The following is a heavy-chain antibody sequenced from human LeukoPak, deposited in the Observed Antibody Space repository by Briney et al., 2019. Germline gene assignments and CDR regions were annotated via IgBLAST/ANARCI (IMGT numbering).Heavy chain of an antibody. CDR3: ARGVWGSENWFDP. V-gene: IGHV4-34*01. Sequence: SETLSLTCAVYGGSFSGYYWSWIRQPPGKGLEWIGEINHSGSTNYNPCLKSRVTISVDTSKNQFSLKLSSVTAADTAVYYCARGVWGSENWFDPWGQGTLVTVSS. J-gene: IGHJ5*02. CDR1: GGSFSGYY. CDR2: INHSGST. D-gene: IGHD7-27*01.